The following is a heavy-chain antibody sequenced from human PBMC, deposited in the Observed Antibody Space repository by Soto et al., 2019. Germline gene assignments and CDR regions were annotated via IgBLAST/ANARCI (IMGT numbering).Heavy chain of an antibody. CDR2: ISGSGGST. J-gene: IGHJ6*02. D-gene: IGHD2-2*02. CDR1: GFTFSSYA. Sequence: HPGGSLRLSCAASGFTFSSYAMSWVRQAPGKGLEWVSAISGSGGSTYYADSVKGRFTISRDNSKNTLYLQMNSLRAEDTAVYYCAREYTAWPLAYGLDVWGQGTTVTVSS. V-gene: IGHV3-23*01. CDR3: AREYTAWPLAYGLDV.